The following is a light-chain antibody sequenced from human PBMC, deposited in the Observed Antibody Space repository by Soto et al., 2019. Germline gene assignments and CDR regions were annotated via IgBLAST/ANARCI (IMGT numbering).Light chain of an antibody. CDR1: QSLLHSNGYNY. Sequence: DIVMTQSPLSLPVTPGEPASISCRSSQSLLHSNGYNYLDLYLQKPGQSPRLLIYLGSNRASGVPDRFSGSGSGTDFTLKISRVEAEDDGVYYCMQALQTPVTFGQGTRLEIK. CDR2: LGS. J-gene: IGKJ5*01. V-gene: IGKV2-28*01. CDR3: MQALQTPVT.